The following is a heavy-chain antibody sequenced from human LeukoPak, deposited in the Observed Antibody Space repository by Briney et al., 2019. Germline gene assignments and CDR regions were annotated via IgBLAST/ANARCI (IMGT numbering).Heavy chain of an antibody. J-gene: IGHJ4*02. V-gene: IGHV1-69*06. CDR2: IIPIFGTA. Sequence: ASVKVSCKASGGTFSSYAISWVRQAPGQGLEWMGGIIPIFGTANYAQKFQGRVTITADKSTSTAYMELSSLRSEDTAVYYCARGANYYDSSGYYSDFDYWGQGTLVTVSS. D-gene: IGHD3-22*01. CDR3: ARGANYYDSSGYYSDFDY. CDR1: GGTFSSYA.